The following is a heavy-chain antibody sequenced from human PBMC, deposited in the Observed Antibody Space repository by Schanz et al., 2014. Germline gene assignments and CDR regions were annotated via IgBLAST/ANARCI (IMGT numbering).Heavy chain of an antibody. CDR1: GFGFDDYA. V-gene: IGHV3-20*04. D-gene: IGHD6-13*01. Sequence: EVQLVESGGGVVRPGGSLRLSCAASGFGFDDYAMSWVRQASGKGLEWVSGINWNGGSTGYADSVKGRFTISRDNAKNSLYLQMNSLRAEDTALYYCARDSGSSSWYPSDYWGQGTLXTVSS. CDR3: ARDSGSSSWYPSDY. J-gene: IGHJ4*02. CDR2: INWNGGST.